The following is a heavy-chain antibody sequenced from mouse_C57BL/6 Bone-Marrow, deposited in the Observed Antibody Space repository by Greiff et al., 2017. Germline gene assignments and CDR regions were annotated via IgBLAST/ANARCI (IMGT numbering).Heavy chain of an antibody. D-gene: IGHD1-1*01. V-gene: IGHV1-4*01. CDR1: GYTFTSYT. J-gene: IGHJ3*01. CDR2: INPSSGYT. CDR3: ARGDYYGSVFAY. Sequence: QVQLQQSGAELARPGASVKMSCKASGYTFTSYTMHWVQQRPGQGLEWIGYINPSSGYTKYNQKFKDTATLTADKSSSTAYMQLSSLTSEDSAVYYCARGDYYGSVFAYWGQGTLVTVSA.